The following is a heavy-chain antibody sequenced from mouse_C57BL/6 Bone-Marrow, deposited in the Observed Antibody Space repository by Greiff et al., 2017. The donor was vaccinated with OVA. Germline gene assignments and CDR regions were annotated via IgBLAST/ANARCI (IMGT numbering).Heavy chain of an antibody. CDR1: GYTFTDYE. D-gene: IGHD1-1*01. Sequence: VQLQQSGAELVRPGASVTLSCKASGYTFTDYEMHWVQQTPVHGLEWIGAIDPETGGTAYNQKIKGKAILTADKSSSTAYMELRSLASEDSAVYCCTPTAVVPWGQGTTLTVSS. CDR2: IDPETGGT. CDR3: TPTAVVP. J-gene: IGHJ2*01. V-gene: IGHV1-15*01.